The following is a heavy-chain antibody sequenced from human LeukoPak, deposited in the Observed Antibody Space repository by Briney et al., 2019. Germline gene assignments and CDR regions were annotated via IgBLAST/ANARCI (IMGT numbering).Heavy chain of an antibody. CDR1: GFTFSSYS. Sequence: PGGSLRLSCSASGFTFSSYSMHWVRQAPGKGLEYVSAISSNGGSTYYADSVKGRFTISRDNSKNTLYLQMSRLRAEDTAVYYCVKDQAGYSSGYFQHWGQGTLVTVSS. V-gene: IGHV3-64D*06. D-gene: IGHD6-19*01. CDR3: VKDQAGYSSGYFQH. J-gene: IGHJ1*01. CDR2: ISSNGGST.